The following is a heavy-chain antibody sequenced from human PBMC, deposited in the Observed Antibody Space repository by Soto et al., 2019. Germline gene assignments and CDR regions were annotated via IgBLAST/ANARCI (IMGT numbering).Heavy chain of an antibody. D-gene: IGHD2-15*01. V-gene: IGHV6-1*01. CDR3: ATAQRLLPGV. J-gene: IGHJ6*02. Sequence: SQTLSLTCAISGDTVSSNNAAWNWIRQSPSRGLEWLGRTYYRSKWYNDYAVSVKSRITINPDTSKNQFSLHLNSVTPGDTAVYYCATAQRLLPGVWGQGTTVTVSS. CDR1: GDTVSSNNAA. CDR2: TYYRSKWYN.